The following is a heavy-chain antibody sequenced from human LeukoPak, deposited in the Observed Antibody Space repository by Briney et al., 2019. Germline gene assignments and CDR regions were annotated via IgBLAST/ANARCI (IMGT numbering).Heavy chain of an antibody. J-gene: IGHJ4*02. CDR1: GFTFSSYA. V-gene: IGHV3-30-3*01. CDR3: ARDSSQLRSPSKNFDY. Sequence: PGRSLRLSCAASGFTFSSYAMHWVRQAPGKGLEWVALISYDGFIKYYADSVKGQFTISRDNSKNTVYLQMNSLRPEDTAVYYCARDSSQLRSPSKNFDYWGRGTLVTVSS. CDR2: ISYDGFIK. D-gene: IGHD3-3*01.